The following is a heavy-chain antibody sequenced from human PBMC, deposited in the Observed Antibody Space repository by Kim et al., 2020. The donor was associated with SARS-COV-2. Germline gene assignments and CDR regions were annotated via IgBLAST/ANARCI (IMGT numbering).Heavy chain of an antibody. CDR3: TRDFGSYRQDYFDY. CDR1: GFTFGDYA. CDR2: IRSKADGGTT. V-gene: IGHV3-49*04. Sequence: GGSLRLSCKTSGFTFGDYAMSWVRQAPGKGLEWVGFIRSKADGGTTEYAASVKGRFTISRDDAKRIAYLRMNSLKTEDTAVYYCTRDFGSYRQDYFDYWGQGTLVTVSS. D-gene: IGHD3-10*01. J-gene: IGHJ4*02.